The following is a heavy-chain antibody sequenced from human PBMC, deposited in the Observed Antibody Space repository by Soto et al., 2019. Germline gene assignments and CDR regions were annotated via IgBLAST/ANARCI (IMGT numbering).Heavy chain of an antibody. V-gene: IGHV1-2*04. CDR1: GYTFTGYY. J-gene: IGHJ6*02. CDR3: ARDGGDGYKSGYYGMDV. CDR2: INPKSGGT. D-gene: IGHD2-21*01. Sequence: GASVKVSCKASGYTFTGYYIHWVRQAPGQGLEWMGWINPKSGGTNYAQKFQGWVTMTRDTSISTAYMELSRLRSDDTAVYYCARDGGDGYKSGYYGMDVWGQGTTVTVSS.